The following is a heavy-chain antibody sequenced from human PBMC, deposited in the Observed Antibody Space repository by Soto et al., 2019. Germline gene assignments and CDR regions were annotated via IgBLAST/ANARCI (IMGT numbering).Heavy chain of an antibody. V-gene: IGHV1-69*01. CDR2: IISIFGTV. CDR1: GGTFSSYA. CDR3: ARTPYGSGSYFNYYYYGMDV. Sequence: QVQLVQSGAEVKKPGSSVKVSCKASGGTFSSYAISWVRQAPGQGLEWMGGIISIFGTVNYAQKVQGRVTITADETMTTAYIELSSLRSEDTAVYYCARTPYGSGSYFNYYYYGMDVWGQGTTVTVSS. D-gene: IGHD3-10*01. J-gene: IGHJ6*02.